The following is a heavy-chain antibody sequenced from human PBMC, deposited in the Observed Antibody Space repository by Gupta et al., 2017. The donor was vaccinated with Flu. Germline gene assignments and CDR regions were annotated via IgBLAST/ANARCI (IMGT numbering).Heavy chain of an antibody. CDR2: IYWDDDK. D-gene: IGHD5-18*01. V-gene: IGHV2-5*02. CDR1: GFSLSTSGVG. J-gene: IGHJ4*02. Sequence: QITLKESGPTLVKPTQTLTLTCTFSGFSLSTSGVGVGWIRQPPGKALEWLALIYWDDDKRYSPSLKSRLTITKDTSKNQVVLTMTNMDPVDTATYYCAHARVTYVDTAMAYYFDYWGQGTLVTVSS. CDR3: AHARVTYVDTAMAYYFDY.